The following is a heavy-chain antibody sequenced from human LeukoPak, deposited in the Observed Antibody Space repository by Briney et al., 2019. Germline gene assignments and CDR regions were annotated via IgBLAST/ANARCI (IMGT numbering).Heavy chain of an antibody. CDR3: ARDYYDSSGYWDAFDI. V-gene: IGHV4-38-2*02. D-gene: IGHD3-22*01. Sequence: SETLSLTCTVSGYSISSGYYWGWIRQPPGKGLEWIGSICHSGSTYYNPSLKSRVTISVDTSKNQFSLKLSSVTAADTAVYYCARDYYDSSGYWDAFDIWGQGTMVTVSS. J-gene: IGHJ3*02. CDR1: GYSISSGYY. CDR2: ICHSGST.